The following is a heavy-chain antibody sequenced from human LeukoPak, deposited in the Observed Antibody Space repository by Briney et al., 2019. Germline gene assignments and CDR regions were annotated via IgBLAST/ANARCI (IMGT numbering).Heavy chain of an antibody. D-gene: IGHD2-15*01. CDR2: ISYDGSNK. CDR1: GFTFSSYG. V-gene: IGHV3-30*18. J-gene: IGHJ4*02. CDR3: AKVGGGHDY. Sequence: GRSLRLSCAASGFTFSSYGMHWVRQAPGKGLEWVAVISYDGSNKYYADSVKGRFTISRDNSKNTLYLQMNSLGAEDTAVYYCAKVGGGHDYWGQGTLVTVSS.